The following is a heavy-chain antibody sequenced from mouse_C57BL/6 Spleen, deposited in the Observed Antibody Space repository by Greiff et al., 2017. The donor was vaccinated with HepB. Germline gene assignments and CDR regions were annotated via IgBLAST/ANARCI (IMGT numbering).Heavy chain of an antibody. Sequence: QVQLQQPGAELVKPGASVKLSCKASGYTFTSYWMHWVKQRPEQGLEWIGMIHPNSGSTNYNEKFKSKATLTVDKSSSTAYMQLSSLTSEDSAVYYCAREGYYRYFDVWGTGTTVTVSS. CDR2: IHPNSGST. CDR1: GYTFTSYW. V-gene: IGHV1-64*01. CDR3: AREGYYRYFDV. J-gene: IGHJ1*03. D-gene: IGHD2-2*01.